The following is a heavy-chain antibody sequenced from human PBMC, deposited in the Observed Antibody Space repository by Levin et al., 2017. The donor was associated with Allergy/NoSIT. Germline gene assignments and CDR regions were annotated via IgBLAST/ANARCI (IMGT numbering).Heavy chain of an antibody. J-gene: IGHJ6*03. D-gene: IGHD1-26*01. V-gene: IGHV4-34*01. CDR2: INHSGST. CDR3: ARVWASYYYYMDG. CDR1: GGSFSGYY. Sequence: SETLSLTCAVYGGSFSGYYWSWIRQPPGQGLEWIGEINHSGSTNYNPSLKSRVTISVDTSKNQFSLKLSSVTAADTAVYYCARVWASYYYYMDGWGKGTTVTVSS.